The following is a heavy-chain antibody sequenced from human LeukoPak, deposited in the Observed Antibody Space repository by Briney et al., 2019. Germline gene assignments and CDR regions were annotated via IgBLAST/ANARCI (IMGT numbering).Heavy chain of an antibody. CDR3: ARSYYYDSSHTADY. CDR2: VNSDGSST. Sequence: GGSLRLSCAASGFAFSSYWLHWVRQAPGKGLVWVSRVNSDGSSTNYADSVEGRFTVSRDNAKNTLFLQMNSLRVEDTAVYYCARSYYYDSSHTADYWGQGTLVTVSS. J-gene: IGHJ4*02. V-gene: IGHV3-74*01. CDR1: GFAFSSYW. D-gene: IGHD3-22*01.